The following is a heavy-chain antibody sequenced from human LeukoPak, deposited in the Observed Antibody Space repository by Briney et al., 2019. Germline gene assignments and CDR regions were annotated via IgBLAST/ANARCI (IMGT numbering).Heavy chain of an antibody. D-gene: IGHD6-13*01. V-gene: IGHV4-4*09. J-gene: IGHJ5*02. Sequence: PPETLSLTCTVSGDSISTYYWSWIRQPPGKGLEWIGYIYATGSTNYNPSLKSRLTISVDTSKNQFSLNLNSVTAADTAVYYCARGLGIAAAGTYNWFDPWGQGTLVTVSS. CDR3: ARGLGIAAAGTYNWFDP. CDR2: IYATGST. CDR1: GDSISTYY.